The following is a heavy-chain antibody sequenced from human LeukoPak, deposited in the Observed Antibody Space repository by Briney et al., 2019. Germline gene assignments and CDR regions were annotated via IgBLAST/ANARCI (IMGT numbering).Heavy chain of an antibody. D-gene: IGHD4-17*01. J-gene: IGHJ6*02. CDR3: ARHDYGASTLGTNGMDV. CDR1: GYSFTSYW. CDR2: IYPGDSDT. V-gene: IGHV5-51*01. Sequence: LGESLKISCKGSGYSFTSYWIGWVRQMPGKGLEWMGIIYPGDSDTRYSPSFQGQVTISADKSISTAYLQWSSLKASDTAMYYCARHDYGASTLGTNGMDVWGQGTTVTVSS.